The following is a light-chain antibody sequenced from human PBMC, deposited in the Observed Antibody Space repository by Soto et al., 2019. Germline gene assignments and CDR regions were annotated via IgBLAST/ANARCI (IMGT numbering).Light chain of an antibody. CDR1: SSDVGGYNY. CDR2: EVS. CDR3: SSYTSSSSVL. J-gene: IGLJ2*01. V-gene: IGLV2-14*01. Sequence: QSALTQPASVSGSPGQSITISCTGTSSDVGGYNYVSWYQQQPGKAPKLMIYEVSNRPSGVSNRFSGSKSGNTASLTISGLQAEDEANYYCSSYTSSSSVLFGGGTKLTVL.